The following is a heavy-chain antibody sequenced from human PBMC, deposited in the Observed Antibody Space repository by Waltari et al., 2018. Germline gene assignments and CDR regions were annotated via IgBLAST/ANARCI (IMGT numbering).Heavy chain of an antibody. CDR1: GGSISSSSYY. J-gene: IGHJ4*02. Sequence: QLQLQESGPGLVKPSETLSLTCTVSGGSISSSSYYWGWIRQPPGKGLAWIGSIYYRGSTYYNPSLKSRVTISVDTSKNQFSLKLSSVTAADTAVYYCARGIAAAGTGYWGQGTLVTVSS. CDR2: IYYRGST. V-gene: IGHV4-39*07. D-gene: IGHD6-13*01. CDR3: ARGIAAAGTGY.